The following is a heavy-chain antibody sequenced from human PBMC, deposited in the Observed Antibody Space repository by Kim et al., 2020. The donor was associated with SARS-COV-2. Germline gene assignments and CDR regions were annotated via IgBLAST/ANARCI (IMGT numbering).Heavy chain of an antibody. J-gene: IGHJ4*02. V-gene: IGHV4-59*08. CDR2: MYNGGST. CDR3: ARHENENYYFDS. Sequence: SETLSLTCSVSGGSINTYYWSWIRQPPGKALEWIGYMYNGGSTIYNPSLKSRITISIDPSKNQMSLKLNSVTAADTALYFCARHENENYYFDSLGPGTPV. CDR1: GGSINTYY. D-gene: IGHD1-1*01.